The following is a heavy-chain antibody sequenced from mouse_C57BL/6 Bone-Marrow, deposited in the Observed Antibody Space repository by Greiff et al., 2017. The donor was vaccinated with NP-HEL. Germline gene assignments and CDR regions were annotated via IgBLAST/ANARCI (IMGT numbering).Heavy chain of an antibody. V-gene: IGHV1-19*01. J-gene: IGHJ3*01. D-gene: IGHD1-1*01. CDR1: GYTFTDYY. CDR3: ERCSSYGFAY. Sequence: VQLKESGPVLVKPGASVKMSCKASGYTFTDYYMNWVKQSHGKSLEWIGVINPYNGGTSYNQKFKGKATLTVDKSSSTAYMQFSSLTSEDSAIYYCERCSSYGFAYWGQGTLVTVSA. CDR2: INPYNGGT.